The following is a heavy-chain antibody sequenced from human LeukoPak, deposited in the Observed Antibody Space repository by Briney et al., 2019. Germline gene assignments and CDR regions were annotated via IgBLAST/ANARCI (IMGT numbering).Heavy chain of an antibody. V-gene: IGHV3-30-3*01. CDR3: AREGYDSSFFAFDI. D-gene: IGHD3-22*01. CDR1: GFTFSSYA. J-gene: IGHJ3*02. CDR2: ISYDGSNK. Sequence: GGSLRLSCAASGFTFSSYAMHWVRQAPGKGLEWVAVISYDGSNKYYADSVKGRFTISRDNSKNTLYLQMNSLRAEDTAVYYCAREGYDSSFFAFDIWGQGTMVTVSS.